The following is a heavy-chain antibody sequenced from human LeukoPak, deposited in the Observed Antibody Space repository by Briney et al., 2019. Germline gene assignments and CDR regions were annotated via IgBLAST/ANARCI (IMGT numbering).Heavy chain of an antibody. J-gene: IGHJ4*02. CDR3: ARDLNGFDY. Sequence: ASVKVSCKASGYTFTSYDINWVRQATGQGLEWMGWMNPNSGNTGYAQKFQGRVTMTRDTSISTAYMELSRLRSDDTAVYYCARDLNGFDYWGQGTLVTVSS. V-gene: IGHV1-8*01. CDR1: GYTFTSYD. CDR2: MNPNSGNT.